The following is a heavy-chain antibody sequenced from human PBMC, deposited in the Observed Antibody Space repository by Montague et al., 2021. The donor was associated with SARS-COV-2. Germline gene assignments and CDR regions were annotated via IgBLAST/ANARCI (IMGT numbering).Heavy chain of an antibody. D-gene: IGHD3-10*01. V-gene: IGHV4-30-4*01. J-gene: IGHJ6*02. CDR2: IYYSGST. Sequence: TLSLTCTVSGGSISSGDYYWSWIRQPPGKGLEWIGYIYYSGSTYYNPSLKSRVTISVDTSKNQFSLKLSSVTAADTAVYYCAREGLKRLLWFGEGYYCGMDVWGQGTTVTVSS. CDR3: AREGLKRLLWFGEGYYCGMDV. CDR1: GGSISSGDYY.